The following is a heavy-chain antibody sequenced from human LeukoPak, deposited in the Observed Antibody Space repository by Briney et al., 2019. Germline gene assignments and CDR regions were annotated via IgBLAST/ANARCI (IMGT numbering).Heavy chain of an antibody. Sequence: SETLSLTCTVSGGSISSGDYYWSWIRQPPGKGLEWIGYIYYSGSTYYNPSLKSRVTISVDTSKNQFSLKLSSVTAADTAVYYCARDRYCSSTSCYLGYYYMDVWGKGTTVTVSS. CDR1: GGSISSGDYY. D-gene: IGHD2-2*01. CDR2: IYYSGST. V-gene: IGHV4-30-4*08. CDR3: ARDRYCSSTSCYLGYYYMDV. J-gene: IGHJ6*03.